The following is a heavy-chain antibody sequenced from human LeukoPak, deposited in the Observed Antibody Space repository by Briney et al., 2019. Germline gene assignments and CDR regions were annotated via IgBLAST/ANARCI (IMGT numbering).Heavy chain of an antibody. D-gene: IGHD4-17*01. CDR1: GFTLSTYW. Sequence: PGGSLRLSCSASGFTLSTYWMHWVRQTPGKGLVWVPRINSDGSRTSYADSVKGRFTISRDNAKNTLYLQMNSLRAEDTAVYYCARVGNGDYRYYFYMDVWGKGTTVTISS. CDR2: INSDGSRT. J-gene: IGHJ6*03. V-gene: IGHV3-74*01. CDR3: ARVGNGDYRYYFYMDV.